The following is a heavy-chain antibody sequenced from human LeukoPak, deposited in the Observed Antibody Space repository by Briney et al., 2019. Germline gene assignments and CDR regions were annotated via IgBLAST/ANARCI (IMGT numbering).Heavy chain of an antibody. J-gene: IGHJ4*02. D-gene: IGHD3-22*01. CDR3: ARGSYDSSGYYLYQRAY. V-gene: IGHV3-21*01. CDR1: GFTFSSYS. Sequence: GGSLRLSCAASGFTFSSYSMNWVRQAPGKGLEWVSSISSSSSYIYYADSVKGRFTISRDNAKNSLYLQMNSLRAEDTAVYYCARGSYDSSGYYLYQRAYWGQGTLVTVSS. CDR2: ISSSSSYI.